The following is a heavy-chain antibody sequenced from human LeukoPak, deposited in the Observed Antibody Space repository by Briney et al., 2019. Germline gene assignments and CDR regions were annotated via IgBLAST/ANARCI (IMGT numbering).Heavy chain of an antibody. CDR3: AGTRRDGVDY. CDR1: GGTFSSYA. CDR2: IIPIFGTA. Sequence: GASVKVSCKASGGTFSSYAISWVRQAPGQGLEWMGGIIPIFGTANYAQKFQGRVTITADESTSTAYMELSSLRSEDTAVYYCAGTRRDGVDYWGQGTLVTVSS. D-gene: IGHD5-24*01. V-gene: IGHV1-69*13. J-gene: IGHJ4*02.